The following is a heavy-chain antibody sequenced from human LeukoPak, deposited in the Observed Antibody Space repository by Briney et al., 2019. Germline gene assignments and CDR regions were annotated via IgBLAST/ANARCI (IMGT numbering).Heavy chain of an antibody. CDR2: ILYDGSKK. J-gene: IGHJ5*02. CDR1: GFTFTNYN. V-gene: IGHV3-30*03. Sequence: GGSLRLSCSASGFTFTNYNMHWVRQTPGKGLQWVAAILYDGSKKYYADSVKGRFTISRDNSKNTLYLQMNSLRAEDTAVYYCARVRIAVADALGDWFDPWGQGTLVTVSS. CDR3: ARVRIAVADALGDWFDP. D-gene: IGHD6-19*01.